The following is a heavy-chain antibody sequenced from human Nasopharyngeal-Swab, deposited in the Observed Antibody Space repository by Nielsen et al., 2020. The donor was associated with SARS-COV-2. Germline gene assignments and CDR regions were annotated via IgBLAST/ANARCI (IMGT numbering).Heavy chain of an antibody. CDR1: GYTFTSYG. D-gene: IGHD3-22*01. J-gene: IGHJ4*02. Sequence: ASVKVSCKASGYTFTSYGISWVRQAPGQGLEWMGWISAYNGNTNYAQKLQGRVTMTTDTSTSTAYMELRSLRSDDTAVYYCARGRRYYYDSSGPLSDFDYWGQGTLVTVSS. CDR3: ARGRRYYYDSSGPLSDFDY. V-gene: IGHV1-18*01. CDR2: ISAYNGNT.